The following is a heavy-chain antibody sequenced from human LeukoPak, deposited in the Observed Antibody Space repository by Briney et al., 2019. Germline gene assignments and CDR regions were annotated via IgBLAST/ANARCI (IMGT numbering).Heavy chain of an antibody. J-gene: IGHJ4*02. Sequence: GGSLRLSCAASGFTFSSYWMHWVRQAPGKGLVWVSRINSDGSSTSYADSVKGRFTISRDSSKNTLFLQMNSLRVEDTAVYYCAKDDPVLEYWGQGTLVTVSS. CDR2: INSDGSST. CDR3: AKDDPVLEY. D-gene: IGHD2-15*01. CDR1: GFTFSSYW. V-gene: IGHV3-74*01.